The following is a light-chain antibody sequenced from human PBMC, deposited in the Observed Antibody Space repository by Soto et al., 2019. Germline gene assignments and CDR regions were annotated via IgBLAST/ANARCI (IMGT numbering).Light chain of an antibody. J-gene: IGKJ5*01. CDR3: QQRNIWPPVT. V-gene: IGKV3-11*01. Sequence: EIVLTQSPGTLSLSPWERATLSCRASQSVSSNLAWYQQKPGQAPRLLIYGASTRATGIPARFSGSGSGTDFTLTISSLEPEDFAVYYCQQRNIWPPVTFGQGTRLEIK. CDR2: GAS. CDR1: QSVSSN.